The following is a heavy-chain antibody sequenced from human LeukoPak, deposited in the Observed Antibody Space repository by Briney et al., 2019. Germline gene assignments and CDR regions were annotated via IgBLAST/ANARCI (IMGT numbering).Heavy chain of an antibody. CDR2: ISSSGIYI. J-gene: IGHJ4*02. Sequence: GGSLRLSCAPSGFTFSSYSMNWVRQAPGKGLEWVSSISSSGIYIYYADSVKGRFTISRDNAKNSLYLQMNSLRAEDTAVYYCARQTTVTTDAWDGFDYWGQGTLVTVSS. CDR1: GFTFSSYS. D-gene: IGHD4-17*01. CDR3: ARQTTVTTDAWDGFDY. V-gene: IGHV3-21*01.